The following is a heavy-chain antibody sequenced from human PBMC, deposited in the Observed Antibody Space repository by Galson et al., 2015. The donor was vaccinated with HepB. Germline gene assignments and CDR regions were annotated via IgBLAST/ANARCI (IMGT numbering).Heavy chain of an antibody. J-gene: IGHJ4*02. D-gene: IGHD3-10*01. CDR3: GVKDSGY. CDR2: INLDGSAN. Sequence: SLRLSCAASGFTFGSYWIHWVRQAPGKGLEWVGNINLDGSANFYVDSVKGRFTISRDNAKNSVYLQMSSLRAEDTAVYYCGVKDSGYWGQGTLVNVPS. CDR1: GFTFGSYW. V-gene: IGHV3-7*01.